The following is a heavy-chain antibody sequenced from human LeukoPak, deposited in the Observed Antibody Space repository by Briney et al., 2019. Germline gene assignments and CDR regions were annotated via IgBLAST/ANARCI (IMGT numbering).Heavy chain of an antibody. V-gene: IGHV3-23*01. J-gene: IGHJ4*02. Sequence: AGGSLRLSCAASEFTFSSFTMTWVRQAPGKGLEWVSAISGSGGNTYYADSVKGRFTISRDNSKNTLYLQMNSLRAEDTAVYYCARVIHYYDILTGYYFDYWGQGTLVTVSS. CDR1: EFTFSSFT. CDR2: ISGSGGNT. CDR3: ARVIHYYDILTGYYFDY. D-gene: IGHD3-9*01.